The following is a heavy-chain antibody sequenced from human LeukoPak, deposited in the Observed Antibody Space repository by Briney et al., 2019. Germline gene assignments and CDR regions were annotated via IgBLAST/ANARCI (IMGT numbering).Heavy chain of an antibody. D-gene: IGHD3-3*01. Sequence: GGSLRLSCAVSGFTFSSYTMHWVRQAPMKGLEWVSSISTSATYTYYADSVKGRFSVSRDNAKNSLYLQMNSLRAEDTAVYYCARVSEYYFDYWGQGTLVTVS. V-gene: IGHV3-21*01. CDR3: ARVSEYYFDY. CDR2: ISTSATYT. CDR1: GFTFSSYT. J-gene: IGHJ4*02.